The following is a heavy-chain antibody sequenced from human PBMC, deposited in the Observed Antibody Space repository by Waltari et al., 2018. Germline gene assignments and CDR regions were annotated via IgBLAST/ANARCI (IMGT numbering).Heavy chain of an antibody. CDR1: GGSISSSSYY. Sequence: QLQLQESGPGLVKPSETLSLTCTVSGGSISSSSYYWGWIRQPPGKGLEWIGSIYYSGSTYYNPSLKSRVTISVDTSKNQFSLKLSSVTAADTAVYYCARASFDFWSGYPTDFDYWGQGTLVTVSS. CDR3: ARASFDFWSGYPTDFDY. J-gene: IGHJ4*02. V-gene: IGHV4-39*07. CDR2: IYYSGST. D-gene: IGHD3-3*01.